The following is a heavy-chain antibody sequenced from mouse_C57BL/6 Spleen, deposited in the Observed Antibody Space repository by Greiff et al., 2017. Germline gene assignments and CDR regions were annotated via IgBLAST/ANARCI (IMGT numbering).Heavy chain of an antibody. Sequence: QVQLQQSGPELVKPGASVKISCKASGYAFSSSWMNWVKQRPGKGLEWIGRICPGDGDTNYNGKFKGKATLTADKSSSTAYMQLSSLTSADSAVYFCARSITTVGYFDYWGQGTTLTVSS. J-gene: IGHJ2*01. CDR1: GYAFSSSW. V-gene: IGHV1-82*01. CDR2: ICPGDGDT. CDR3: ARSITTVGYFDY. D-gene: IGHD1-1*01.